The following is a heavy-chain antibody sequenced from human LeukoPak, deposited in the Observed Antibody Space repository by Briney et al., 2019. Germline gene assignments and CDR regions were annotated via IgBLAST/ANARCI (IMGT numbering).Heavy chain of an antibody. J-gene: IGHJ4*02. CDR2: INHSGST. CDR3: ARGFDSIAVAGTFDY. V-gene: IGHV4-34*01. Sequence: PSETLSLTCAVYGGSFSGYYWSWIRQPPGKGLEWIGEINHSGSTNYNPSLKCRVTISVDTSKNQFSLKLSSVTAADTAVYYCARGFDSIAVAGTFDYWGQGTLVTVSS. D-gene: IGHD6-19*01. CDR1: GGSFSGYY.